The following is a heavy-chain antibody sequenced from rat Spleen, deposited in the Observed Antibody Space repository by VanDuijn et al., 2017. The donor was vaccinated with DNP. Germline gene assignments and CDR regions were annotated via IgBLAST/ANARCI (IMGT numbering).Heavy chain of an antibody. J-gene: IGHJ4*01. CDR3: AKDRQGGYAMDA. CDR2: ISTDGGGA. Sequence: EVQLVETGGGLMKSGRSLKLSCVASGFTFSDYWMYWIRQAPGKGLEWVASISTDGGGADYPDSVRGRFTISRHNAENTIYLQMNSLRSEDTATYYCAKDRQGGYAMDAWGQGTSVTVSS. V-gene: IGHV5-58*01. CDR1: GFTFSDYW.